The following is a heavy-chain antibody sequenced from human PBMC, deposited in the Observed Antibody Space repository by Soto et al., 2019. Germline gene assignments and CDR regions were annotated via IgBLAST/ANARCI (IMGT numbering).Heavy chain of an antibody. CDR2: INPNSGGT. D-gene: IGHD2-15*01. V-gene: IGHV1-2*04. Sequence: ASVKVSCKASGYTFTGYYMHWVRQAPGQGLEWMGWINPNSGGTNYAQKFQGWVTMTRDTSISTAYMELSRLRSDDTAVYYCASNLLGYCSGGSCYSIWGQGTLVTVSS. J-gene: IGHJ4*02. CDR1: GYTFTGYY. CDR3: ASNLLGYCSGGSCYSI.